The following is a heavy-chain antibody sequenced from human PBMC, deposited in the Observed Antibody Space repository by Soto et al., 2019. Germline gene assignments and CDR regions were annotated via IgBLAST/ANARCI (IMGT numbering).Heavy chain of an antibody. Sequence: LSETLSLTCTVSGGSISSYYWSWIRQPPGKGLEWIGYIYYSGSTNYNPSLKSRVTISVDTSKNQFSLKLSSVTAADTAVYYCARTYKNSGYDYYYGMDVWGQGTTVTVSS. J-gene: IGHJ6*02. D-gene: IGHD5-12*01. CDR2: IYYSGST. V-gene: IGHV4-59*01. CDR1: GGSISSYY. CDR3: ARTYKNSGYDYYYGMDV.